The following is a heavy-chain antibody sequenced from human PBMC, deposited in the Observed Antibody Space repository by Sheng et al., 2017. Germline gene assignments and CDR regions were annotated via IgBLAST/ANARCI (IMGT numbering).Heavy chain of an antibody. D-gene: IGHD3-22*01. J-gene: IGHJ4*02. CDR2: IYHSGST. V-gene: IGHV4-38-2*02. CDR1: GYSISSGYY. CDR3: ARDPAKYYYDSSGYYDY. Sequence: QVQLQESGPGLVKPSETLSLTCAVSGYSISSGYYWGWIRQPPGKGLEWIGSIYHSGSTYYNPSLKSRVTISVDTSKNQFSLKLSSVTAADTAVYYCARDPAKYYYDSSGYYDYWGQGTLVTVSS.